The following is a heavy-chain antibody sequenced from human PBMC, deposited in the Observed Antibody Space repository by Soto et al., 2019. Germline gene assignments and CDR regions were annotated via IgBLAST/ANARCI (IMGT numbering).Heavy chain of an antibody. CDR2: IWYGGSNK. J-gene: IGHJ4*02. CDR1: GFTFSSYG. V-gene: IGHV3-33*01. Sequence: GGSLRLSCAASGFTFSSYGMHWVRQAPGKGLEWVAVIWYGGSNKYYADSVKGRFTISRDNSKNTLYLQMNSLRAEDTAVYYCAREEIVGATNLGYWGQGTLVTVSS. D-gene: IGHD1-26*01. CDR3: AREEIVGATNLGY.